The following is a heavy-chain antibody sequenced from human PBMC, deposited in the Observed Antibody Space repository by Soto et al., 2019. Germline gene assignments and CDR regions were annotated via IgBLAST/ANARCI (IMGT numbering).Heavy chain of an antibody. CDR3: ARAGVEQAIQVGYFQH. J-gene: IGHJ1*01. V-gene: IGHV3-33*01. CDR1: GFTFSNYG. D-gene: IGHD1-1*01. CDR2: IWYDESHE. Sequence: GGSLRLSCTASGFTFSNYGMHRVRQAPGKGLEWVAVIWYDESHEYYADSVKGRFTISRDNSKNTLYLQMDSLRVDDTATYYCARAGVEQAIQVGYFQHWGQGTLGTVSS.